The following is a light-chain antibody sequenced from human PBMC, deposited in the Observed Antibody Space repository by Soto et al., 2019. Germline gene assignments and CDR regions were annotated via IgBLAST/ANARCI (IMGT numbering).Light chain of an antibody. CDR2: DVN. Sequence: QSVLTQPASVSGSPGPSIAISCTGTSSYVGGYDYVSWYQQLPGKAPKLMIYDVNNRPSGVSNRFSGSKSGNTASLTISGLQAEDEADYYSSSYTSSSTHVFGTGTKVTVL. V-gene: IGLV2-14*03. CDR3: SSYTSSSTHV. CDR1: SSYVGGYDY. J-gene: IGLJ1*01.